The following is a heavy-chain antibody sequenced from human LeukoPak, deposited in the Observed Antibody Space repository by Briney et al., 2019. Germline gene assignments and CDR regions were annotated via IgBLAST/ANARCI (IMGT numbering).Heavy chain of an antibody. J-gene: IGHJ6*03. Sequence: GASVKVSCKASGGAFSSYAISWVRQAPGQGPEWMGGIIPVFGTANYAQKFQGRVTITAAKSTSTAYMELSSLRSEDTAVYYCARDLRYSSGWSASGMDVWGKGTTVTISS. CDR2: IIPVFGTA. V-gene: IGHV1-69*06. D-gene: IGHD6-19*01. CDR3: ARDLRYSSGWSASGMDV. CDR1: GGAFSSYA.